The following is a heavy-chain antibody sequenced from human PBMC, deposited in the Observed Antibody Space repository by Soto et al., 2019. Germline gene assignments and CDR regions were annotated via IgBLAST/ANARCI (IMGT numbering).Heavy chain of an antibody. Sequence: QVQLQESGPGLVQPSGTLSLTCAVSGDSISDHTWWSWVRQPPGKGLEWMAEFHHGGRTIYKASLKSRLTLSIDKSQNHFSLRLTSETAADTSVYFCARDVTDGYNRVFGGQATLVTVSS. J-gene: IGHJ4*02. V-gene: IGHV4-4*02. D-gene: IGHD5-12*01. CDR1: GDSISDHTW. CDR3: ARDVTDGYNRVF. CDR2: FHHGGRT.